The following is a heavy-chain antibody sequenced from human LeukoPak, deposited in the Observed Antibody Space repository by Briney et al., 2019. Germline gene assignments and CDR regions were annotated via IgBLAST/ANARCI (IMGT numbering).Heavy chain of an antibody. CDR3: ARVHSYYDSSGYYVY. V-gene: IGHV1-2*02. J-gene: IGHJ4*02. D-gene: IGHD3-22*01. CDR2: INPNSGGT. CDR1: GYTFTGHY. Sequence: ASVKVSCKASGYTFTGHYMHWVRQAPGQGLEWMGWINPNSGGTNYAQKFQGRVTMTRDTSISTAYMELSRLRSDDTAVYYCARVHSYYDSSGYYVYWGQGTLVTVSS.